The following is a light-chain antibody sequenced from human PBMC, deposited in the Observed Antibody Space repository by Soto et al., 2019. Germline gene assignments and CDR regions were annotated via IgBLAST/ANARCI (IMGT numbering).Light chain of an antibody. CDR3: QHRGAWPRP. V-gene: IGKV3-11*01. Sequence: EIVLTQSPATLSLSPGERATLSCRASQSVSNYLAWYQQKPGQAPRLLIYGASNRATGIPARFTGSGSGTDFTLTISSLEPEDFAVYYCQHRGAWPRPFGQGTKLEIK. CDR1: QSVSNY. CDR2: GAS. J-gene: IGKJ2*01.